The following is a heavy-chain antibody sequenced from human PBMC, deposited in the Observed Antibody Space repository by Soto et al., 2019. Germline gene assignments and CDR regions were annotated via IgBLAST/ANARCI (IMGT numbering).Heavy chain of an antibody. CDR1: GGSISSYY. CDR3: ARDGGFYYGMDV. Sequence: QVQLQESGPGLVKPSETLSLTCTVSGGSISSYYWSWIRQPPGKGLEWIGYIYNSGSTNYNPSLKSRVTISVDTSTNQFSLKLSSVTAADTAVYYCARDGGFYYGMDVWGQGTTVTVSS. V-gene: IGHV4-59*01. J-gene: IGHJ6*02. D-gene: IGHD3-3*01. CDR2: IYNSGST.